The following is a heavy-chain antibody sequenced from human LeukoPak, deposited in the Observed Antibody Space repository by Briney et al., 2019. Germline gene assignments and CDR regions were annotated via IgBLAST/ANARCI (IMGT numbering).Heavy chain of an antibody. CDR2: INHSGST. D-gene: IGHD3-16*01. CDR1: GGSISSGGYY. Sequence: PSETLSLTCTVSGGSISSGGYYWNWIRQPPGKGLEWIGEINHSGSTNCNPSLKRRVTISIDTSKNQFSLKLSSVTAADTAVYYCARGRMITFGGVKHWFDPWGQGTLVTVSS. J-gene: IGHJ5*02. CDR3: ARGRMITFGGVKHWFDP. V-gene: IGHV4-39*07.